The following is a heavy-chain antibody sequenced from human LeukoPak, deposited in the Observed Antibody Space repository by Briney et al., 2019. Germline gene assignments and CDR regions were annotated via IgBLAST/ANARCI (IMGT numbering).Heavy chain of an antibody. CDR3: ARSNVDTASDWFDP. CDR2: ISAYNGNT. J-gene: IGHJ5*02. CDR1: GCTFTSYG. D-gene: IGHD5-18*01. Sequence: ATLNVSCTASGCTFTSYGICWIRQAPAPGHELMGWISAYNGNTKSAQKLQGRVTMTTDTSTNTAYMELRSLRSDDTAVFYCARSNVDTASDWFDPWGQGTLVTVSS. V-gene: IGHV1-18*01.